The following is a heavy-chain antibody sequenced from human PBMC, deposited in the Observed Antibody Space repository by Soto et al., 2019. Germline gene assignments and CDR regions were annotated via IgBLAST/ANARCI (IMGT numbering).Heavy chain of an antibody. V-gene: IGHV3-23*01. CDR3: AKAGAATGTAGRPYYFDY. D-gene: IGHD6-13*01. CDR1: GFTFSSYA. CDR2: ISSSGGNT. J-gene: IGHJ4*02. Sequence: GGSLRLSCAASGFTFSSYAMSWVRQAPGKGLEWVSAISSSGGNTYYADSVKGRFTISRDNSKNTLFLQMNSLRAEDTAVYYCAKAGAATGTAGRPYYFDYWGQGTLVTVSS.